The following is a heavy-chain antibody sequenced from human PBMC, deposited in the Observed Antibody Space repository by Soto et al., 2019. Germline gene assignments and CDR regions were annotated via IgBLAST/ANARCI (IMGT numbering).Heavy chain of an antibody. CDR1: GYTFTSHG. CDR2: ISTYNGIT. Sequence: ASVKVSCKTSGYTFTSHGVSWVRQAPGQRLEWMGWISTYNGITNYAQKFQGRVTMTTDTSTSTAYMEVRSLTSDDTAVYYCARHQTWNYYFFDYWGHGTLVTDSS. CDR3: ARHQTWNYYFFDY. V-gene: IGHV1-18*01. J-gene: IGHJ4*01. D-gene: IGHD1-7*01.